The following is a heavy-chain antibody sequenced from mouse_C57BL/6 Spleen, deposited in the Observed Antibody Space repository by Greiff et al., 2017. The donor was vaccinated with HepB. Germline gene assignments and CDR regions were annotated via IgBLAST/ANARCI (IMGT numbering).Heavy chain of an antibody. CDR2: IYPGGGYT. V-gene: IGHV1-63*01. D-gene: IGHD3-1*01. CDR3: ARRGLLREGAMDY. J-gene: IGHJ4*01. Sequence: VQLQQSGAELVRPGTSVKMSCKASGYTFTNYWIGWAKQRPGHGLEWIGDIYPGGGYTNYNEKFKGKATLTADKSSSTAYMQFSSLTSEDSAIYDCARRGLLREGAMDYWGQGTSVTVSS. CDR1: GYTFTNYW.